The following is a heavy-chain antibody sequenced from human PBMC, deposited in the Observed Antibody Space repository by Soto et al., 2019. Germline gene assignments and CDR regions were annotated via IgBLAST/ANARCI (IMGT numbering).Heavy chain of an antibody. CDR2: MNPNSGNT. CDR1: GYTFTSYD. J-gene: IGHJ6*03. D-gene: IGHD3-10*01. CDR3: ARGPNGLWFGQSNYYYYYMDV. Sequence: QVQLVQSGAEVKKPGASVKVSCKASGYTFTSYDINWVRQATGQGLEWMGSMNPNSGNTGYAQKFQGRVTMTRNTSISTAYMELSSLRSEDTAVYYCARGPNGLWFGQSNYYYYYMDVWGKGTTVTVSS. V-gene: IGHV1-8*01.